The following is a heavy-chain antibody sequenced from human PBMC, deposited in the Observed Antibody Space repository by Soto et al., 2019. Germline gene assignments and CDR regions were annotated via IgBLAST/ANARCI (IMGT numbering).Heavy chain of an antibody. J-gene: IGHJ4*02. CDR2: MNPNSGDT. CDR1: GYTFTSYD. CDR3: AVRPGAFDS. Sequence: ASVKVSCKASGYTFTSYDIEWVRQATGQGLEWMGWMNPNSGDTGYAQQFQGRVSVTRDTSITTAYMELSSLRSEDTAVYYCAVRPGAFDSWGQGTLVTVSS. V-gene: IGHV1-8*01. D-gene: IGHD3-10*01.